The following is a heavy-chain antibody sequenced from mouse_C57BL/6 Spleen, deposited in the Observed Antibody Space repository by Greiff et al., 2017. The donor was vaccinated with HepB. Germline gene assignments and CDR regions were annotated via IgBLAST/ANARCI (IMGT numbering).Heavy chain of an antibody. CDR2: INYDGSST. CDR3: ARDQGYYDYDGYWYFGV. CDR1: GFTFRDYY. V-gene: IGHV5-16*01. J-gene: IGHJ1*03. Sequence: EVMLVESEGGLVQPGSSMKLSCTASGFTFRDYYMAWVRQVPEKGLEWVANINYDGSSTYYLDSLKSRFIISRDNAKNILYLQMSSLKSEDTATYYCARDQGYYDYDGYWYFGVWGTGTTVTVSS. D-gene: IGHD2-4*01.